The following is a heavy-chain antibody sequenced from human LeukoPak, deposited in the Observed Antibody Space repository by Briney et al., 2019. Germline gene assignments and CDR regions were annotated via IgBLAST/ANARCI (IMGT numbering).Heavy chain of an antibody. V-gene: IGHV4-59*01. D-gene: IGHD1-26*01. CDR3: ARVRGRGSYYYYYYYMDV. CDR1: GGSISSYY. CDR2: IYYSGST. Sequence: SETLSLTCTVSGGSISSYYWSWIRQPPGKGLEWIGYIYYSGSTNSNPSLKSRVTISVDTSKNQFSLKLSSVTAADTAAYYCARVRGRGSYYYYYYYMDVWGKGTTVTISS. J-gene: IGHJ6*03.